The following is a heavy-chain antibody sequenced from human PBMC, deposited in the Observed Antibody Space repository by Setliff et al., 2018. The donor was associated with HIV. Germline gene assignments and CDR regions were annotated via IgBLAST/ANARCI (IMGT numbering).Heavy chain of an antibody. J-gene: IGHJ6*03. D-gene: IGHD3-10*01. CDR3: AKDLWRYYNSGSFYMDV. CDR2: ISNNGGKT. V-gene: IGHV3-23*01. CDR1: GFTFSSYA. Sequence: PGGSLRLSCAASGFTFSSYAMTWVRQAPGKGLEWVSSISNNGGKTYYADSVKGRFIISRDNSKTTLYLQMNSLRAEDTAVYYCAKDLWRYYNSGSFYMDVWGKGTTVTVSS.